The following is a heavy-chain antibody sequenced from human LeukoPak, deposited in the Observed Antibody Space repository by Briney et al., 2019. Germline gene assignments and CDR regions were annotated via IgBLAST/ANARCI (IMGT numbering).Heavy chain of an antibody. Sequence: GGSLRLSCAASGFTFSSYDMHWVRQATGKGLEWVSAIGTAGDTYYPGSVKGRFTISRENAKNSLYLQMNSLRAGDTAVYYCARGRYDILTGRGWFDPWGQGTLVTVSS. V-gene: IGHV3-13*01. D-gene: IGHD3-9*01. CDR3: ARGRYDILTGRGWFDP. J-gene: IGHJ5*02. CDR2: IGTAGDT. CDR1: GFTFSSYD.